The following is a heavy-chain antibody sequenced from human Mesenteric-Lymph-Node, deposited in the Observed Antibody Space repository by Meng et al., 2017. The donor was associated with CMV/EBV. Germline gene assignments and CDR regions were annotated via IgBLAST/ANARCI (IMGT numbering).Heavy chain of an antibody. CDR1: AGYS. CDR2: INPSGGST. Sequence: AGYSMHWVRQAPGQGLEWMGIINPSGGSTSYAQKFQDRVTMTRDTSTSTVYMELSSLRSEDTAVYYCARGGSLRAYDSSGYYGCDYWGQGTLVTVSS. V-gene: IGHV1-46*01. J-gene: IGHJ4*02. D-gene: IGHD3-22*01. CDR3: ARGGSLRAYDSSGYYGCDY.